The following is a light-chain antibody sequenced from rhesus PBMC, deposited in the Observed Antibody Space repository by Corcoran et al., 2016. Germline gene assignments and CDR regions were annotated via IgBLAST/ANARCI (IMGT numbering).Light chain of an antibody. V-gene: IGKV1-22*01. CDR2: KAS. CDR3: LQYSSSPFT. Sequence: DIQMTQSPSSLSASVGDTVTITCRASQSISRWLDWYQQKPGKAPKLLIYKASSLQSGVPSRFSGSGYGTDFTLTISSLQPEDFAAYSCLQYSSSPFTFGPRTKLDVK. CDR1: QSISRW. J-gene: IGKJ3*01.